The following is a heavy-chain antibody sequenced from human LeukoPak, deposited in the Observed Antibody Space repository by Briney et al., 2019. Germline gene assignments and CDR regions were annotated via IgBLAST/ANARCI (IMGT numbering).Heavy chain of an antibody. CDR2: IYHSGST. CDR1: GGSISSSNW. CDR3: ARAYCSGGSCYLVDY. D-gene: IGHD2-15*01. V-gene: IGHV4-4*02. Sequence: SGTLSLTCAVPGGSISSSNWWRWVRQPPGKGLEWIGEIYHSGSTNYNPALKSRVTISVDKSTNQFSLKLSSVTAADTAVYYCARAYCSGGSCYLVDYWGQGTLVTVSS. J-gene: IGHJ4*02.